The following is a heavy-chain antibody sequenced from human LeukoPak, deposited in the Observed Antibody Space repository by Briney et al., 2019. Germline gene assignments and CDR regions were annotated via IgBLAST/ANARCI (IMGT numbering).Heavy chain of an antibody. CDR3: AKVSWSPGTDD. Sequence: GASLRLSCAAYGFSLSSFDMSWVRQAPGEGLEWVSGISGSGGSTYYTDSVKGRFTISRDNSKNTLYLQMNSLRAEDTAVYYCAKVSWSPGTDDWGQGTTVTVSS. J-gene: IGHJ6*02. CDR2: ISGSGGST. V-gene: IGHV3-23*01. CDR1: GFSLSSFD. D-gene: IGHD1-1*01.